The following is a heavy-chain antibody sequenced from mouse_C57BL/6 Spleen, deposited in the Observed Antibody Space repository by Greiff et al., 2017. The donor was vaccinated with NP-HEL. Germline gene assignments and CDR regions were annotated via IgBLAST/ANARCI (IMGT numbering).Heavy chain of an antibody. CDR3: ALTYYSNLGDAMDY. CDR2: IHPNSGST. D-gene: IGHD2-5*01. V-gene: IGHV1-64*01. Sequence: QVQLQQPGAELVKPGASVKLSCKASGYTFTSYWMHWVKQRPGQGLEWIGMIHPNSGSTNYNEKFKSKATLTVDKSSSTAYMQLSSLTSEDSAVYYCALTYYSNLGDAMDYWGQGTSVTVSS. CDR1: GYTFTSYW. J-gene: IGHJ4*01.